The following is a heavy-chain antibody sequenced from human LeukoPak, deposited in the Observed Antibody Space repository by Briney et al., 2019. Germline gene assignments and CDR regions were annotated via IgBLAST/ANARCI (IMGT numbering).Heavy chain of an antibody. J-gene: IGHJ3*02. CDR1: GFSFSDYY. CDR3: ARGQEPNWGEADAFDI. V-gene: IGHV3-11*06. Sequence: GGSLRLSCAASGFSFSDYYMSWIRQAAGKGLEWVSYFSSSSSYINYADSVKGRFTISRDNAKNSLYLQMNSLRAEDTAVYYCARGQEPNWGEADAFDIWGQGTMVTVSS. CDR2: FSSSSSYI. D-gene: IGHD7-27*01.